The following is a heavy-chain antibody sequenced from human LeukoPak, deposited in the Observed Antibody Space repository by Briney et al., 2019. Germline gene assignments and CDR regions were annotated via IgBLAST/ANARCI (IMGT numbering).Heavy chain of an antibody. Sequence: PGGSLRLSCAASGFTFSSYAMSWVRQAPGKGLEWVSATSGSGGSTYYADSVKGRFTISRDNSKNTLYLQMNSLRAEDTAVYYCAVAGGIVGATFDYWGQGTLVTVSS. CDR1: GFTFSSYA. CDR3: AVAGGIVGATFDY. J-gene: IGHJ4*02. CDR2: TSGSGGST. V-gene: IGHV3-23*01. D-gene: IGHD1-26*01.